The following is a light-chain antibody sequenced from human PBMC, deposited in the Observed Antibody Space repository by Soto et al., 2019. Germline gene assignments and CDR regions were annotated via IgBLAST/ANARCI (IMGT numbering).Light chain of an antibody. CDR2: GVS. V-gene: IGKV3-20*01. CDR1: QRVSSDY. J-gene: IGKJ1*01. CDR3: QQYGSSGT. Sequence: EIVMTQSPATLSVSPGERATLSCRASQRVSSDYLAWYQQNPGQAPRLLIYGVSTRATGIPDRFSGSGSGTDFTLSISRLEPEDFAVYYCQQYGSSGTFGQGTKVDIK.